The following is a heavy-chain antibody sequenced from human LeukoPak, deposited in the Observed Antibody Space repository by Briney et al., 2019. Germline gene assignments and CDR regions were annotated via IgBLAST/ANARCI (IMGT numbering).Heavy chain of an antibody. CDR1: GGTFSSYA. CDR3: ARGPLGEQDY. CDR2: IIPIFGTA. V-gene: IGHV1-69*05. D-gene: IGHD1/OR15-1a*01. J-gene: IGHJ4*02. Sequence: ASVKVSCKASGGTFSSYAISWVRQAPGQGLEWMGGIIPIFGTANYAQKLQGRVTMTTDTSTSTAYMELRSLRSDDTAVYYCARGPLGEQDYWGQGTLVTVSS.